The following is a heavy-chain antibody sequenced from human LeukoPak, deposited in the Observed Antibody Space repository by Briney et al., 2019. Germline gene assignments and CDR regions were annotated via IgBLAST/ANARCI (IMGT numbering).Heavy chain of an antibody. Sequence: GGSLRLSCAASGFTFSSYAMGWVRRAPGKGLEWVSGISGSGNSTYYADSVKGRFTISRDNSKDTLYLQMNSLRAEDTAVYYCAVVKRYSSSSPTDYWGQGTLVTVSS. CDR3: AVVKRYSSSSPTDY. CDR2: ISGSGNST. V-gene: IGHV3-23*01. CDR1: GFTFSSYA. J-gene: IGHJ4*02. D-gene: IGHD6-13*01.